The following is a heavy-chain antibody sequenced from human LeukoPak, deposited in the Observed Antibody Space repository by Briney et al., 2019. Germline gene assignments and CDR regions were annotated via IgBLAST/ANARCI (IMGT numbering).Heavy chain of an antibody. CDR3: ARDYLKDFWSAVGY. J-gene: IGHJ4*02. D-gene: IGHD3-3*01. Sequence: TLSLTCAVSGGSISSGGYSWSWIRQPPGKGLEWIGYIYHSGSTYYNPSLKSRVTISVDRSKNQFSLKLSSVTAADTAVYYCARDYLKDFWSAVGYWGQGTLVTVSS. V-gene: IGHV4-30-2*01. CDR2: IYHSGST. CDR1: GGSISSGGYS.